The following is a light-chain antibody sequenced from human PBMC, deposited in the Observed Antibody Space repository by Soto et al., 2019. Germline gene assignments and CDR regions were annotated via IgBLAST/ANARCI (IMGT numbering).Light chain of an antibody. V-gene: IGLV8-61*01. J-gene: IGLJ2*01. Sequence: QAVVTQEPSFSVSPGGTVTLTCGLSSGSVSTSYYPSWYQQTPGQAPRTLIYSTNTRSSGVPDRFSGSILGNKAALTITGAQADDESDYCCVLYMGSGMLFGGGTKLTVL. CDR2: STN. CDR1: SGSVSTSYY. CDR3: VLYMGSGML.